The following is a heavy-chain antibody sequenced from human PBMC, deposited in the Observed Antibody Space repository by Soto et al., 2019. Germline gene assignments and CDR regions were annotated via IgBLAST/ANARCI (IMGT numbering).Heavy chain of an antibody. J-gene: IGHJ4*02. V-gene: IGHV1-69*13. Sequence: SVKVSCKXSGGTFSSYAISWVRQAPGQGLEWMGGIIPIFGTANYAQKFQGRVTITADESTSTAYMELSSLRSEDTAVYYCARARPTGRLWLDYWGQGTLVTVSS. CDR1: GGTFSSYA. CDR2: IIPIFGTA. D-gene: IGHD3-9*01. CDR3: ARARPTGRLWLDY.